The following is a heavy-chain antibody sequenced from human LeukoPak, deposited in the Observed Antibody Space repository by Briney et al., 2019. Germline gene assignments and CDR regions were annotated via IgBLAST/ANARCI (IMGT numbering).Heavy chain of an antibody. CDR2: ISSSSSYI. D-gene: IGHD6-13*01. J-gene: IGHJ6*02. CDR1: GFTFSSYS. Sequence: GGSLRLSCAASGFTFSSYSMNWVRQAPGKGLEWVSSISSSSSYIYYADSVKGRFTISRDNAKNSLYLQMNSLRAEDTAVYYCARDGGSSWYRHYYYYGMDVWGQGTTVTVSS. V-gene: IGHV3-21*01. CDR3: ARDGGSSWYRHYYYYGMDV.